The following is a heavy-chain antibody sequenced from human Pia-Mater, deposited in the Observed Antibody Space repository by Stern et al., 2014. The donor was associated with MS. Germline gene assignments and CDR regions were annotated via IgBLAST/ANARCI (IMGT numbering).Heavy chain of an antibody. V-gene: IGHV1-46*01. Sequence: VQLLESGAEVKKPGASVKVSCKASGYTFTSHYMHWVRQAPGQGLDWVGIINPSGDSASYAQKFQGRVTMTRDTSTSTLYMELSSLRSEDTAVYYCASGTGSKRPAGNYWGQGTLVTVSS. CDR3: ASGTGSKRPAGNY. J-gene: IGHJ4*02. CDR1: GYTFTSHY. D-gene: IGHD3/OR15-3a*01. CDR2: INPSGDSA.